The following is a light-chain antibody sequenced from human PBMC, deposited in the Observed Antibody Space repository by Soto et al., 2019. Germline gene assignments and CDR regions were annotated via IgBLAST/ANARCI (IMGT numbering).Light chain of an antibody. CDR2: DAS. Sequence: EIVLTQSPATLSLSPGERATLSCRASQSVSSYLAWYQQKPGQAPRLLIYDASNRATGIPARFSGSGSGTDFTLTISSLEPEDFAVYSCQQCSNCPLTSGGSTNLDIK. V-gene: IGKV3-11*01. CDR1: QSVSSY. J-gene: IGKJ4*01. CDR3: QQCSNCPLT.